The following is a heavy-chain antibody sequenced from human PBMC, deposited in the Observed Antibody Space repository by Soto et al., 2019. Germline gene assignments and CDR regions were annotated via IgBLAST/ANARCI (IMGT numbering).Heavy chain of an antibody. D-gene: IGHD6-19*01. Sequence: QVQLVQSGAEVKKPGASVKVSCKASGYTFTGYYMHWVRQAPGQGLEWMGWINPNSGGTNYAQKFQGWVTMTRDTSISTAYMELSRLRSDNTAVYYCARAGRGVWSIAVAGGMDVWGQGTTVTVSS. CDR3: ARAGRGVWSIAVAGGMDV. CDR1: GYTFTGYY. CDR2: INPNSGGT. V-gene: IGHV1-2*04. J-gene: IGHJ6*02.